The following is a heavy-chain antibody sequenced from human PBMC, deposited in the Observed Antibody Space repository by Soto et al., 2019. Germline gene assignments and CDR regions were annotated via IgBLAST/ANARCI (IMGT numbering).Heavy chain of an antibody. CDR2: ISSSSSTI. J-gene: IGHJ4*02. V-gene: IGHV3-48*02. CDR1: GFTFSSYS. CDR3: ARAREVLYSGYDYEAGFDY. Sequence: GGSLRLSCAASGFTFSSYSMNWVRQAPGKGLEWVSYISSSSSTIYYADSVKGRFTISRDNAKNSLYLQMNSLRDEDTAVYYCARAREVLYSGYDYEAGFDYWGQGTLVTVSS. D-gene: IGHD5-12*01.